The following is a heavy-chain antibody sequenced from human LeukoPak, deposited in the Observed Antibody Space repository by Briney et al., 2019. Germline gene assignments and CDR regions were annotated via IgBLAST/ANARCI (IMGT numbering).Heavy chain of an antibody. Sequence: GGSLRLSCSASGFTFSSYAIHWVRQGPGKGLEYVSVINNDGDKTFYSDSVKGRFTIPRDNSQNTVSLQMTSLRVEDTAVYYCVKGPYVVRGVHIRGPIFFDYWGRGTLVTVSS. CDR1: GFTFSSYA. CDR2: INNDGDKT. CDR3: VKGPYVVRGVHIRGPIFFDY. J-gene: IGHJ4*02. V-gene: IGHV3-64D*06. D-gene: IGHD3-10*01.